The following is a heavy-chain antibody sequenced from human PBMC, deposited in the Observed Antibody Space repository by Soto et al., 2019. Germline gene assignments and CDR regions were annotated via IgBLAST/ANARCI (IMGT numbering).Heavy chain of an antibody. CDR1: GYTFTSYA. Sequence: ASVKVSCKASGYTFTSYAMHWVRQAPGQRLEWVGWINAGNGNTKYSQKFQGRVTITRDTSASTAYMELSSLRSEDTAVYYCAREEIRGSSSWAYYYGMDVWGQGTTVTVSS. J-gene: IGHJ6*02. D-gene: IGHD6-13*01. CDR3: AREEIRGSSSWAYYYGMDV. V-gene: IGHV1-3*01. CDR2: INAGNGNT.